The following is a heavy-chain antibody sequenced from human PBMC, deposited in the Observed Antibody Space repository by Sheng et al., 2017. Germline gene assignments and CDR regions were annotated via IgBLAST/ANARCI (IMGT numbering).Heavy chain of an antibody. CDR2: ISGSGGST. V-gene: IGHV3-23*04. Sequence: EVQMVESGGGLVQPGGSLRLSCAASGFTFSSHAMSWVRQAPGKGLEWVSTISGSGGSTDYADSVKGRFTISRDNSKSTLYLQMNSLRGDDTAVYYCAKDGNEQLVTYSFDSWGQGTLATVSS. D-gene: IGHD6-13*01. CDR3: AKDGNEQLVTYSFDS. CDR1: GFTFSSHA. J-gene: IGHJ4*02.